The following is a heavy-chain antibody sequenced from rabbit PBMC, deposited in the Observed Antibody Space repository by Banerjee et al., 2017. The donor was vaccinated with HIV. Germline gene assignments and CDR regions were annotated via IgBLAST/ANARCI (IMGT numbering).Heavy chain of an antibody. CDR2: IYTGSDIT. V-gene: IGHV1S40*01. D-gene: IGHD2-1*01. CDR1: GIDFSSYYY. Sequence: QSLEESGGDLVKPGASLTLTCTASGIDFSSYYYMCWVRQAPGKGPEWIACIYTGSDITYYASWVNGRFTISKTPSTSVTLQMTSLTVADTATYFCARRLYGDVRHYNLWGQGTLVTVS. CDR3: ARRLYGDVRHYNL. J-gene: IGHJ3*01.